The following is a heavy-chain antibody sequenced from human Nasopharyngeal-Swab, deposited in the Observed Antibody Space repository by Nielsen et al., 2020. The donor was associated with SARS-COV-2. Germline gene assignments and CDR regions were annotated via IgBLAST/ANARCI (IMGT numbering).Heavy chain of an antibody. Sequence: SVQVSCKASGGTFSSYAISWVRQAPGQGLEWMGRIIPILGIANYAQKFQGRVTITADKSTSTAYMELRSLRSEDTAVYYCARGTPEGTLDFDLWGRGTLVTVSS. CDR3: ARGTPEGTLDFDL. D-gene: IGHD2-2*01. CDR1: GGTFSSYA. V-gene: IGHV1-69*04. CDR2: IIPILGIA. J-gene: IGHJ2*01.